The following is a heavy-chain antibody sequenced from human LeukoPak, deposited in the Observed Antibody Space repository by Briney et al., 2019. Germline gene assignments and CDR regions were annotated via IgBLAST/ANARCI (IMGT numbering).Heavy chain of an antibody. V-gene: IGHV6-1*01. CDR2: TYYRSKWYN. CDR3: ARGGSGWFPPYGVNFDY. J-gene: IGHJ4*02. D-gene: IGHD6-19*01. CDR1: GDSVSSNSAA. Sequence: SQTLSLTCAISGDSVSSNSAAWNWIRQSPSRGLEWLGRTYYRSKWYNDYAVSVKSRITINPDTSKNQFSLQLNSVTPEDTAVYYCARGGSGWFPPYGVNFDYWGQGTLVTVSS.